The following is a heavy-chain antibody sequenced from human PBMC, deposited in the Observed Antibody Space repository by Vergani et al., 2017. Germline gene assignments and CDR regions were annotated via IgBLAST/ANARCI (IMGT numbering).Heavy chain of an antibody. D-gene: IGHD3-10*01. V-gene: IGHV3-33*01. J-gene: IGHJ6*02. CDR2: IWYDGSNK. CDR1: GFTFSGYG. Sequence: QVQLVESGGGVVQPGRSLRLSCAASGFTFSGYGMHWVRQAPGKGLEWVAVIWYDGSNKYYADSVKGRFTISRDNSKNTLYLQMNSLRAEDTAVYYCARETPSYYYGSGSSPYYYGMDVWGQGTTVTVSS. CDR3: ARETPSYYYGSGSSPYYYGMDV.